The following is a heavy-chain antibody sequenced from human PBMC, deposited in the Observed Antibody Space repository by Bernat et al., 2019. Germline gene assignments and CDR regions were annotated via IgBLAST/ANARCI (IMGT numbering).Heavy chain of an antibody. Sequence: QVQLQESGPGLVKPSQTLSLTCTVSGGSISSGDYYWSWIRQPPGKGLEWIGYIYYSGSTYYNPSLKSRVTISVDASQNQFSLKLSSVTAADTAVYYCARDRDYGDYWSFFDYWGQGTLVTVSS. J-gene: IGHJ4*02. D-gene: IGHD4-17*01. V-gene: IGHV4-30-4*01. CDR1: GGSISSGDYY. CDR3: ARDRDYGDYWSFFDY. CDR2: IYYSGST.